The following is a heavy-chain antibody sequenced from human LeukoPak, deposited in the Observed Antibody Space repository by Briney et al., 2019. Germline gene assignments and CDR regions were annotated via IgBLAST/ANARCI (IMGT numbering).Heavy chain of an antibody. J-gene: IGHJ4*02. CDR3: ARHERDSSSWSTGSY. CDR1: GGSISSSSYY. V-gene: IGHV4-39*01. Sequence: PSETLSPTCTVSGGSISSSSYYWGWIRQPPGKGLEWIGSIYYSGSTYYNPSLKSRVTISVDTSKNQFSLKLSSVTAADTAVYYCARHERDSSSWSTGSYWGQGTLVTVSS. D-gene: IGHD6-13*01. CDR2: IYYSGST.